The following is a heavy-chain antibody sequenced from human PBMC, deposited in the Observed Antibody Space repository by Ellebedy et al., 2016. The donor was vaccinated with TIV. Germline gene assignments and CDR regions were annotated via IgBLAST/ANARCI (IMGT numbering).Heavy chain of an antibody. V-gene: IGHV3-23*01. CDR1: GFTFSSYA. CDR2: ISGSGGST. J-gene: IGHJ4*02. D-gene: IGHD2-2*01. Sequence: GESLKISXAASGFTFSSYAMSWVRQAPGKGLEWVSAISGSGGSTYYADSVKGRFTISRDNSKNTLYLQMNSLRAEDTAVYYCAKDRHCSSTSCYADYWGQGTLVTVSS. CDR3: AKDRHCSSTSCYADY.